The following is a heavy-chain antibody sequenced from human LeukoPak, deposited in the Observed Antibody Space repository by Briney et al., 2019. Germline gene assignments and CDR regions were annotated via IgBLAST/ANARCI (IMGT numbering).Heavy chain of an antibody. CDR2: ISAYNGNT. D-gene: IGHD1-1*01. CDR3: ATSRYNWNDGAFDI. Sequence: ASVKVSCKASGYTFTSYGISWVRQAPGQGLEWMGWISAYNGNTNYAQKLQGRVTMTTDTSTSTAYMELRSLRSDDTAVYYCATSRYNWNDGAFDIWGQGTMVTVSS. CDR1: GYTFTSYG. V-gene: IGHV1-18*01. J-gene: IGHJ3*02.